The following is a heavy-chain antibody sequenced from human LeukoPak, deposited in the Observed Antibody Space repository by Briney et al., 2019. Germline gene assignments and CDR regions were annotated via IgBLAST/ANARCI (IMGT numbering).Heavy chain of an antibody. J-gene: IGHJ4*02. CDR2: ISSSSSYI. V-gene: IGHV3-21*01. D-gene: IGHD1-26*01. Sequence: GGSLRLSCAASGFTFSTYSMNWVRQAPGKGLEWVSSISSSSSYIYYADSVKGRFTISRDNAKNSLYLQMNSLRAEDTAVYYCAKSQIAHRNSGSYHSIDYWGQGTLVTVSS. CDR3: AKSQIAHRNSGSYHSIDY. CDR1: GFTFSTYS.